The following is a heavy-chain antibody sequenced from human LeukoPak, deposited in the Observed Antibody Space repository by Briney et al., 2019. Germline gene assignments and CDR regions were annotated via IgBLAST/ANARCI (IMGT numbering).Heavy chain of an antibody. CDR1: GYSISSGYY. CDR3: TRDTLRVSGTTLDAFDI. V-gene: IGHV4-38-2*02. Sequence: SETLSLTCTVSGYSISSGYYWGWIRQPPGKGLEWIESIYHSGSTYYNPSLKSRVTISVDTSKNQFSLKLSSVTAADTAVYYCTRDTLRVSGTTLDAFDIWGQGTMVTVSS. CDR2: IYHSGST. D-gene: IGHD1-20*01. J-gene: IGHJ3*02.